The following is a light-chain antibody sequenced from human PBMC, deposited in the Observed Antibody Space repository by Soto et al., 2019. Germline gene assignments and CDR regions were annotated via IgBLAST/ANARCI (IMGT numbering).Light chain of an antibody. J-gene: IGKJ1*01. V-gene: IGKV3-15*01. CDR3: QQYNNWWT. CDR1: QSVSNN. CDR2: GAS. Sequence: EIVMTQSPATLSVSPGDRATLSCRASQSVSNNLAWYQKKPGQAPRLLIYGASTRATGIPARFSGSGSGTEFTLTISSLQYEDFAVYYCQQYNNWWTFGQGTKVEIK.